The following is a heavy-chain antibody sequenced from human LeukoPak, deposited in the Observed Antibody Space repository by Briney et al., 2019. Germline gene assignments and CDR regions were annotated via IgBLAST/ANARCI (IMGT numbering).Heavy chain of an antibody. Sequence: ASVKVSCKASGYTFTSYGISWVRQAPGQGLEWMGWISAYNGNTNYAQKLQGRDTMTTDTSTSTAYMELRSLRSDDTAVYYCARRMGGSYYERGLVFWGQGTLVTVSS. CDR2: ISAYNGNT. J-gene: IGHJ4*02. D-gene: IGHD1-26*01. CDR1: GYTFTSYG. V-gene: IGHV1-18*01. CDR3: ARRMGGSYYERGLVF.